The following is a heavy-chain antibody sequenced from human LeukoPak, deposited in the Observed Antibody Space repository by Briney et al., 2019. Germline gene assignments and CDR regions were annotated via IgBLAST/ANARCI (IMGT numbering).Heavy chain of an antibody. J-gene: IGHJ4*02. D-gene: IGHD6-6*01. V-gene: IGHV3-43*02. CDR1: GFTFDDYA. Sequence: GGSLRLSCAASGFTFDDYAMHWVRQAPGKGLEWVSLISGDGGSTYYADSVKGRFTISRGNSKNSLYLQMNSLRTEDTALYYCAKDFTVIAARPSVDYWGQGTLVTVSS. CDR2: ISGDGGST. CDR3: AKDFTVIAARPSVDY.